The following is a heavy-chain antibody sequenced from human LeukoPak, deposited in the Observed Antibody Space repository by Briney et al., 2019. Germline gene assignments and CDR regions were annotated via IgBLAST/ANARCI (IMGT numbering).Heavy chain of an antibody. D-gene: IGHD3-10*01. V-gene: IGHV3-74*01. CDR3: AKSRGSGSKMARGVNFDY. CDR2: INSDGSTT. J-gene: IGHJ4*02. CDR1: GFTFSSYW. Sequence: GGSLRLSCVASGFTFSSYWMHWVRQAPGEGLVWVSRINSDGSTTTYADSVKGRFTISRDNSKNTLLLQMNSLRAEDTAVYYCAKSRGSGSKMARGVNFDYWGQGTLVTVSS.